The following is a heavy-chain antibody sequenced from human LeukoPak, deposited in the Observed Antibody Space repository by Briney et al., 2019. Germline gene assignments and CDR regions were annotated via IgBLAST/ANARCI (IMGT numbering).Heavy chain of an antibody. CDR3: ASSQLSQLLLPYYFDY. CDR2: IYYSGST. CDR1: GGSISSSSYY. J-gene: IGHJ4*02. V-gene: IGHV4-39*01. D-gene: IGHD2-2*01. Sequence: SETLSLTCTVSGGSISSSSYYWGWIRQPPGKGLEWIGSIYYSGSTYYNPSLKSRVTISVDTSKNQFSLKLSSVTAADTAVYYRASSQLSQLLLPYYFDYWGQGTLVTVSS.